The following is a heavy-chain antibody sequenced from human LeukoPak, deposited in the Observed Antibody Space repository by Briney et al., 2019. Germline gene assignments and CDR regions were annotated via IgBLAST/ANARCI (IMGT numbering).Heavy chain of an antibody. D-gene: IGHD2-15*01. V-gene: IGHV3-53*01. J-gene: IGHJ4*01. Sequence: GGSLRLSCAPSGFTLSSTYMSWVRHAPGKGLEWVSVIYNGGSTYYADSVKGRFTISRDDSKNTLYLQMNGLRAEVTAVYYCARGGVDYWGQGTLGTVSS. CDR2: IYNGGST. CDR1: GFTLSSTY. CDR3: ARGGVDY.